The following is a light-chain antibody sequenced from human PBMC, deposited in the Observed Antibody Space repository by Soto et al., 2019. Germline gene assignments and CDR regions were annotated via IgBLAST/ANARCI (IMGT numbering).Light chain of an antibody. CDR1: SSNIGNNY. V-gene: IGLV1-51*01. CDR3: GTWDDSLSGDV. J-gene: IGLJ1*01. CDR2: DNN. Sequence: QSVLTQPPSVSAAPGQKVTISCSGSSSNIGNNYVSWYQQLPGTAPKLLIYDNNKRPSGIPDRFSGSKSGTSATLGITGLQTGDEADYYCGTWDDSLSGDVFGSGTKLTVL.